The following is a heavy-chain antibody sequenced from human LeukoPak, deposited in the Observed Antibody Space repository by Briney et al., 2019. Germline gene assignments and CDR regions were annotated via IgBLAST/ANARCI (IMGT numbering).Heavy chain of an antibody. V-gene: IGHV4-34*01. CDR1: GGSFSGYY. CDR2: INHSGST. CDR3: ARGGQQLEVYYFDY. J-gene: IGHJ4*02. D-gene: IGHD6-13*01. Sequence: SETLSLTCAVYGGSFSGYYWSWIRQPPGKGLEWIGEINHSGSTNYNPSLKSRVTISVDTSKNQFSLKLGSVTAADTAVYYCARGGQQLEVYYFDYWGQGTLVTVSS.